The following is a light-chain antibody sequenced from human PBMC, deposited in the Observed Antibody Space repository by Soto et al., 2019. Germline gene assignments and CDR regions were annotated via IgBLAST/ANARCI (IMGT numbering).Light chain of an antibody. J-gene: IGKJ2*01. CDR3: QQRSNWPFT. V-gene: IGKV3-11*01. CDR1: QSVSSS. Sequence: IALTQSPATLSLSPGERATLSCRASQSVSSSLAWYQQKPGQAPRLLIYDAFKTATGIPARFSGSGSGTDFTLSISTLEPEDFAVYYCQQRSNWPFTFGQGTNLEIK. CDR2: DAF.